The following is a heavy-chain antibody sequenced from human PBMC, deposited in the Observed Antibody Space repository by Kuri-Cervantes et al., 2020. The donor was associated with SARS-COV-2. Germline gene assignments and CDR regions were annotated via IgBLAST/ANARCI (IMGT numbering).Heavy chain of an antibody. CDR3: ARGERGYSYGSYYYYMDV. CDR1: GGSFSDYY. J-gene: IGHJ6*03. D-gene: IGHD5-18*01. CDR2: IYYSGST. V-gene: IGHV4-59*01. Sequence: GSLRLSCAVYGGSFSDYYWSWIRQPPGKGLEWIGYIYYSGSTNYNPSLKSRVTISVDTSKNQFSLKLSSVTAADTAVYYCARGERGYSYGSYYYYMDVWGKGTTVTVSS.